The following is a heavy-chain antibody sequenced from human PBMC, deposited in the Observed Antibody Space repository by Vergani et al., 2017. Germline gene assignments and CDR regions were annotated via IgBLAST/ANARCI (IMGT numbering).Heavy chain of an antibody. CDR3: AKGYSSGLYLCSAFDI. CDR1: GFTFDDYA. J-gene: IGHJ3*02. D-gene: IGHD6-19*01. Sequence: EVQLVESGGGLVQPGRSLRLSCAASGFTFDDYAQHWVRPAPGKGREWVSGISWHSGSIGYADSVKGRFTISRDNAKHSLYLQMNSLRAEDTALYDCAKGYSSGLYLCSAFDIWGQGTMVTVSS. CDR2: ISWHSGSI. V-gene: IGHV3-9*01.